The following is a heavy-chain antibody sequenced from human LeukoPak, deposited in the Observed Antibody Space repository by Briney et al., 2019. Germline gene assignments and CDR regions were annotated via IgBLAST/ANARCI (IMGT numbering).Heavy chain of an antibody. V-gene: IGHV3-30*18. D-gene: IGHD3-10*01. CDR1: GFTFSSYG. J-gene: IGHJ5*02. CDR2: ISYDGSNK. CDR3: AKQGFGELLFDP. Sequence: GGSLRLSCAASGFTFSSYGMHWVRQAPGKGLEWVAVISYDGSNKYYADSVKGRFTISRDNSKNTLYLQMNSLRAEDTAVYYCAKQGFGELLFDPWGQGTLVTVSS.